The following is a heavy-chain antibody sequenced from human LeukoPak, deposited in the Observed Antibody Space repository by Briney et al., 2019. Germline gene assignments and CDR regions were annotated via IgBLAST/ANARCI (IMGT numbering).Heavy chain of an antibody. CDR2: IYSSGIT. CDR1: GGSISGYY. V-gene: IGHV4-59*08. Sequence: PSETLSLTCTVSGGSISGYYWSWVRQPPLKGLEWIGYIYSSGITRYSPSLKSRLTISVDTSKNLFSLRLSSVTAADTALYYCARLATDSDILTGSDYWGQGTLATVSS. J-gene: IGHJ4*02. D-gene: IGHD3-9*01. CDR3: ARLATDSDILTGSDY.